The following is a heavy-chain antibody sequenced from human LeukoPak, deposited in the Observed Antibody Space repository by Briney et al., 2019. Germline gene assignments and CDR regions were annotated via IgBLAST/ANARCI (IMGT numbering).Heavy chain of an antibody. Sequence: GASVKVSCKASGYDFSDLYFHWVRQAPGQGLEWMGWINPYSGASIYAQKLQGRVTMETSSSTVYMQLSRLRYDDTAVYYCATASVTRMRDPWGQGTLVTVSS. CDR2: INPYSGAS. CDR1: GYDFSDLY. J-gene: IGHJ5*02. V-gene: IGHV1-2*02. CDR3: ATASVTRMRDP.